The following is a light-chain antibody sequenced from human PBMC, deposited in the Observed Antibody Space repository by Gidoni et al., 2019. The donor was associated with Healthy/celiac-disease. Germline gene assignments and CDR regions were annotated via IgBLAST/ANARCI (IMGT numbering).Light chain of an antibody. Sequence: DIQMTQSPSSLSASVGDRVTITCRASQSISSYLNWYQQKPGEAPKLLIYVASSLQSGVPSRFSGSGSGTDFTLTISSLQPEDFATYYCQQSYSTPDTFGPGTKVDIK. V-gene: IGKV1-39*01. CDR2: VAS. CDR3: QQSYSTPDT. J-gene: IGKJ3*01. CDR1: QSISSY.